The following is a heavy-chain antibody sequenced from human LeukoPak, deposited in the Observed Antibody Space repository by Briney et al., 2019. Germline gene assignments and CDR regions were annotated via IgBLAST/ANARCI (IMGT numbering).Heavy chain of an antibody. CDR1: GGSISSYY. Sequence: NPSETLSLTCTVSGGSISSYYWSWIRQSPGKGLEWIGCIYYSGSTNYNPSLKSRVTISVDTSKNQFSLKLSSVTAADTAVYYCARRRNYGGNSGGLDYWGRGTLVTVPS. J-gene: IGHJ4*02. CDR3: ARRRNYGGNSGGLDY. CDR2: IYYSGST. D-gene: IGHD4-23*01. V-gene: IGHV4-59*08.